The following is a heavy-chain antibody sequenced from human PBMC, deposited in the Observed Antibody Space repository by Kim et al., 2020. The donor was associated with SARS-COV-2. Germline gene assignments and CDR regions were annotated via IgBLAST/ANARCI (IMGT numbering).Heavy chain of an antibody. J-gene: IGHJ5*02. D-gene: IGHD2-8*01. V-gene: IGHV1-3*01. CDR3: ARVRGTSPIS. CDR1: VSTFTDYA. CDR2: INPGNGHT. Sequence: ASVQVSCKASVSTFTDYAMHWVRQAPGQRLEWMGWINPGNGHTKYSQNFQGRVTITRDTSASTAYMEVSSLRSEDTAVYYCARVRGTSPISWGQGTLVTVSS.